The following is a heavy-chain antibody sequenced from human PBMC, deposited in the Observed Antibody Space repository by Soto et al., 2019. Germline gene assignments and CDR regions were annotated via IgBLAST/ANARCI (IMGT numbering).Heavy chain of an antibody. CDR3: ARDKITGLFDY. CDR1: GGSFSGYY. Sequence: SETLSLTCAVYGGSFSGYYWTWIRQPPGTGLEWIGEINHSGSTNYNPSLKSRVTISVDTSKNQFSLKLTSVTAADTAVYHCARDKITGLFDYWGQGTLVTVPQ. V-gene: IGHV4-34*01. J-gene: IGHJ4*02. D-gene: IGHD2-8*02. CDR2: INHSGST.